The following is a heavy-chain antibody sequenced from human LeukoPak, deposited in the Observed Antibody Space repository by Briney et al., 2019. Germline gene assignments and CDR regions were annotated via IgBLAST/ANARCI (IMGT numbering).Heavy chain of an antibody. J-gene: IGHJ3*01. CDR3: AKVYSSSSQDAFDV. CDR1: GGSFSGYY. D-gene: IGHD6-6*01. Sequence: SETLSLTCAVYGGSFSGYYWSWIRQPPGKGLEWIGEINHSGSTKCNASLESRLTISVDTCKNQFTLNLNSVTAADTAVYYCAKVYSSSSQDAFDVWGPGTMVTVSS. CDR2: INHSGST. V-gene: IGHV4-34*01.